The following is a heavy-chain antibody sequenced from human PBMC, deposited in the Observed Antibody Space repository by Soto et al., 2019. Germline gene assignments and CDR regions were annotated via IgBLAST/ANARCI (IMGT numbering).Heavy chain of an antibody. D-gene: IGHD2-8*01. J-gene: IGHJ5*02. CDR1: GGSISSSSYY. V-gene: IGHV4-39*01. CDR3: ARRLGYCTNGVCYTGFDP. Sequence: QLQLQESGPGLVKPSETLSLTCTVSGGSISSSSYYWGWIRQPPGKGLEWIGSIYYSGSTYYNPSLKSRVTISVDTSKNQFSLKLSSVTAADTAVYYCARRLGYCTNGVCYTGFDPWGQGTLVTVSS. CDR2: IYYSGST.